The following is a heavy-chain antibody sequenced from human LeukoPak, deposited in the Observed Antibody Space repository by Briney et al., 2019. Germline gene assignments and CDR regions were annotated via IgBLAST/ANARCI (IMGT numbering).Heavy chain of an antibody. CDR1: GFTFSNYG. CDR3: ARAPPHYGDSCFDY. CDR2: ISSSSSTI. D-gene: IGHD4-17*01. V-gene: IGHV3-48*01. Sequence: GGSLRLSCAAPGFTFSNYGMNWVRQAPGKGLEWVSYISSSSSTIYYADSVKGRFTTSRGNAKKPLYLQMNSLRAEDTAVYYCARAPPHYGDSCFDYWGQGTLVTVSS. J-gene: IGHJ4*02.